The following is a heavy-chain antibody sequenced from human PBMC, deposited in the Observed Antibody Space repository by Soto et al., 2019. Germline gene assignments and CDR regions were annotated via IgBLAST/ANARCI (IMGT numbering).Heavy chain of an antibody. Sequence: GGSLRLSCEASGFTLKSYEVNWVRQAPGKGLEWISYITSSTRTTYYADSVKGRFTISRDNARKSVYLQMNSLRVEDTAIYYCARGNTIIRGDLSHYNGLDVWGQGTTVTVSS. V-gene: IGHV3-48*03. J-gene: IGHJ6*02. CDR3: ARGNTIIRGDLSHYNGLDV. D-gene: IGHD3-10*01. CDR1: GFTLKSYE. CDR2: ITSSTRTT.